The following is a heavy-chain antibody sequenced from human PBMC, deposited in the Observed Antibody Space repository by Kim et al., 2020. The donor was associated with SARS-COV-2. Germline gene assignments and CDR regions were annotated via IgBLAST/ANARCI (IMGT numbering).Heavy chain of an antibody. J-gene: IGHJ3*02. CDR2: ISSSGSTI. CDR1: GFTFSSYE. CDR3: ARDGEYSSSWYEENAFDI. Sequence: GGSLRLSCAASGFTFSSYEMNWVRQAPGKGLEWVSYISSSGSTIYYADSVKGRFTISRDNAKNSLYLQMNSLRAEDTAVYYCARDGEYSSSWYEENAFDIWGQGTMVTVSS. D-gene: IGHD6-13*01. V-gene: IGHV3-48*03.